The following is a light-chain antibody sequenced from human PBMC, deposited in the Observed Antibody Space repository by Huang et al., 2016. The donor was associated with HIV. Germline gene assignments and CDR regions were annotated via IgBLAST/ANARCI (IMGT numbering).Light chain of an antibody. V-gene: IGKV3-20*01. Sequence: EVVLTQSPDTLSLSPGERAALSCRASNNISNKFLAWYQQKSGQAPGLLIYGASSRAIGIPDRFSGSGSGTDFTLTISRLEPQDSAMYYCQQYLSSPVTFGGGTNVEIK. CDR3: QQYLSSPVT. J-gene: IGKJ4*01. CDR1: NNISNKF. CDR2: GAS.